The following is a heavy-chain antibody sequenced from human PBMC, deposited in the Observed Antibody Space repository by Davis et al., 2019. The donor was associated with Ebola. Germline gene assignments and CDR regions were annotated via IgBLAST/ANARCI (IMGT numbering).Heavy chain of an antibody. CDR2: IRSKANSYAT. CDR3: TRPEYSSSTFDP. V-gene: IGHV3-73*01. CDR1: GFSLSDSA. D-gene: IGHD6-6*01. J-gene: IGHJ5*02. Sequence: GESLKISCAASGFSLSDSAIHWVRQASGKGLEWVGRIRSKANSYATAYAASVKGRFTISRDDSKNTAYLQMNSLKTEDTAVYYCTRPEYSSSTFDPWGQGTLVTVSS.